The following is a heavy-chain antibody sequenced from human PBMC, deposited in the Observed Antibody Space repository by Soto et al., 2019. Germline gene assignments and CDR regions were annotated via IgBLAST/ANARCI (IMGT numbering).Heavy chain of an antibody. V-gene: IGHV4-31*02. CDR2: ISYSGDT. CDR3: AREIGWYNYGFDS. D-gene: IGHD1-1*01. J-gene: IGHJ4*02. CDR1: GGSFTSGGYY. Sequence: PSETLSLTCTVSGGSFTSGGYYWSWIRQRPGKGLEWIGYISYSGDTNYNPSLRSRITISADASRSHFSLKLSSVSAADTAVYYCAREIGWYNYGFDSWGQGILVTVSS.